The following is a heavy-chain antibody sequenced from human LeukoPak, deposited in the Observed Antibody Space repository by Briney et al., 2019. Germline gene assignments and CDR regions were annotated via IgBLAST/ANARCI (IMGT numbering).Heavy chain of an antibody. V-gene: IGHV3-48*03. CDR2: ISSTGSTI. CDR3: AQVPLH. J-gene: IGHJ4*02. Sequence: GGSLRLSCAASGITFSHHEMNWVRQAPGKGLEWVSYISSTGSTIYYADSVKGRFTISRDNAKNSLYLQMNSLRADDTAVYYCAQVPLHWGQGTLVTVSS. CDR1: GITFSHHE.